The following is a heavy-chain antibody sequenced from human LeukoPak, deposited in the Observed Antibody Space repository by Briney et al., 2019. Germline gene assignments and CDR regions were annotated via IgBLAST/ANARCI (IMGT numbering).Heavy chain of an antibody. D-gene: IGHD2-15*01. V-gene: IGHV1-69*05. CDR1: GGTFSSYA. CDR3: ARDRGIVVVVAAYDAFDI. CDR2: IIPIFGTA. J-gene: IGHJ3*02. Sequence: SVKVSCKASGGTFSSYAISWVRQAPGQGLEWMGRIIPIFGTANYAQKFQGRVTITTDESTSTAYMELSSLRSEDTAVYYCARDRGIVVVVAAYDAFDIWGQGTVVTVSS.